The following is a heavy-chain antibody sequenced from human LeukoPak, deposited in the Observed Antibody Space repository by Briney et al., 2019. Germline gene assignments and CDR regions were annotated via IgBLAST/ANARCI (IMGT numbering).Heavy chain of an antibody. CDR1: GGTFSSYA. J-gene: IGHJ4*02. CDR2: IIPILGIA. CDR3: ARSYYGSGSYYELVFDY. V-gene: IGHV1-69*04. Sequence: SVKVSCKASGGTFSSYAISWVRQAPGQGLEWMGRIIPILGIANYAQKFQGRVTITADKSTSTAYMELSSLRSEDTAVYYCARSYYGSGSYYELVFDYWAREPWSPSPQ. D-gene: IGHD3-10*01.